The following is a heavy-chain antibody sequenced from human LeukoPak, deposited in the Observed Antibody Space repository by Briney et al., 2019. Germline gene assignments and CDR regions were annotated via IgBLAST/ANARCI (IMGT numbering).Heavy chain of an antibody. CDR2: ISSSSSYT. J-gene: IGHJ4*02. CDR3: ARDPRYGSGANDY. CDR1: GFTFSSYS. Sequence: GGSLRLSCAASGFTFSSYSMNWVRQAPGKGLEWVSYISSSSSYTNYADSVKGRFTISRDNAKNSLYLQMNSLRAEDTAVYYCARDPRYGSGANDYWGQGTLVTVSS. D-gene: IGHD3-10*01. V-gene: IGHV3-21*05.